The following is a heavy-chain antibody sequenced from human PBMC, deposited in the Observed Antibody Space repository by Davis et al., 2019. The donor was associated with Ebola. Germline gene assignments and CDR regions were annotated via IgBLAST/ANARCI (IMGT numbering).Heavy chain of an antibody. CDR1: GFTFSSYA. CDR3: AKVGPYTTVTKWLAFDY. J-gene: IGHJ4*02. V-gene: IGHV3-23*01. D-gene: IGHD4-17*01. CDR2: IRASGDTA. Sequence: GESLKISCAASGFTFSSYAMTWVRQAPGKGLEWVSAIRASGDTAYYADSVKGRFTISRDNSKNTLYLQMNSLRAEDTAVYYCAKVGPYTTVTKWLAFDYWGQGTLVTVSS.